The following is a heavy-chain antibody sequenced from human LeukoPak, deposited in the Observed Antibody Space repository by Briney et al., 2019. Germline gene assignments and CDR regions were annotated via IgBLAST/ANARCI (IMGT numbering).Heavy chain of an antibody. V-gene: IGHV4-38-2*01. Sequence: KPSETLSLTCAVSGYSISGGYYWGWIRQPPGKGLEWIGSIYHSGSTYYNPSLKSRVTISVDTSKNQFSLKLSSVTAADTAVYYCARSSYGYNYFDYWGQGTLVTVSS. CDR3: ARSSYGYNYFDY. CDR1: GYSISGGYY. J-gene: IGHJ4*02. D-gene: IGHD5-18*01. CDR2: IYHSGST.